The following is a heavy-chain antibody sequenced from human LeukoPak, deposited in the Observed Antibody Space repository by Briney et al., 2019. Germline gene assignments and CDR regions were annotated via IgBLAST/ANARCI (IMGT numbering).Heavy chain of an antibody. Sequence: SETLSLTCTVSGGSISSYYWSWIRQPAGKGLEWIGRIHTSGSTNYNPSLKSRVTMSVDTSKNQFSLKVTSVTAAGTAVYYCARAWQWLPLDSWGQGTLVTVSS. J-gene: IGHJ4*02. D-gene: IGHD6-19*01. CDR2: IHTSGST. CDR3: ARAWQWLPLDS. V-gene: IGHV4-4*07. CDR1: GGSISSYY.